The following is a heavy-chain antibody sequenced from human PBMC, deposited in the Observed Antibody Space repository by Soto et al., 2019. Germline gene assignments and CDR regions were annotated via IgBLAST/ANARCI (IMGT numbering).Heavy chain of an antibody. CDR1: GYIFATYW. D-gene: IGHD3-10*01. J-gene: IGHJ5*02. CDR3: ATRRFFSPESDP. CDR2: IYPGDSRT. V-gene: IGHV5-51*01. Sequence: PGESLKISCKASGYIFATYWIGWVRQMPGKGLEWMGVIYPGDSRTRYNPSFQGQVTISADKSITTAYLQWASLKASDSAMYYCATRRFFSPESDPCGPGTLVTVSS.